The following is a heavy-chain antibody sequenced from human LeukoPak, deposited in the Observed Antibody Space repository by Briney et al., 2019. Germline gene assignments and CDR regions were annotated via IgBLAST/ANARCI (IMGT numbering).Heavy chain of an antibody. CDR2: ISGSGDNT. D-gene: IGHD3-22*01. CDR1: GFTFSSYA. V-gene: IGHV3-23*01. CDR3: AKGSYYDSSGSFYFDY. Sequence: HPGGSLRLSYAASGFTFSSYAMSWVRQAPGKGLEWVSGISGSGDNTYYADSVKGRFTISRDNSKNTLYVQVNSLGTEDTAAYYCAKGSYYDSSGSFYFDYWGQGTLVTVSS. J-gene: IGHJ4*02.